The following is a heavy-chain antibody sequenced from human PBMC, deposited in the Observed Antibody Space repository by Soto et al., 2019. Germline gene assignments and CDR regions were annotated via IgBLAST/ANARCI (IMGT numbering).Heavy chain of an antibody. D-gene: IGHD3-9*01. CDR1: GGSISSGGYY. V-gene: IGHV4-31*03. CDR2: IYYRGST. J-gene: IGHJ6*03. CDR3: ARHRSVVLRYSYYYMDV. Sequence: PSETLSLTCTVSGGSISSGGYYWSWIRQHPGKGLEWIGSIYYRGSTYYKPSLKSRVAISVDTSKNQFSLKLFSVTAADTAVYYCARHRSVVLRYSYYYMDVWGKGTTVTVSS.